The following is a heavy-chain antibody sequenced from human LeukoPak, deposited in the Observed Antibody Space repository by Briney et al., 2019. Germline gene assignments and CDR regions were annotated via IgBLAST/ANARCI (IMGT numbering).Heavy chain of an antibody. J-gene: IGHJ4*02. Sequence: SETLSLTCTVSGGSISSYYWSWIRQPPGKGLEWIGYIYYSGSTNYNPSLKSRVTISVDTSKNQFSLKLSSVTAADTAVYYCARDGITGLSLFDYWGQGTLVTVSS. V-gene: IGHV4-59*12. CDR2: IYYSGST. CDR3: ARDGITGLSLFDY. CDR1: GGSISSYY. D-gene: IGHD1-7*01.